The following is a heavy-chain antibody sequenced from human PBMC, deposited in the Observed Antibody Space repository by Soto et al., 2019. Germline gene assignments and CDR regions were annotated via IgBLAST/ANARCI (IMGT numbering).Heavy chain of an antibody. D-gene: IGHD1-26*01. CDR1: GFAVSSNY. CDR2: IYSGGST. Sequence: EVQLVETGGGLIQPGGSLRLSCAASGFAVSSNYMSWVRQAPGKGLEWVSVIYSGGSTYYADSVKGRFTISRDNSKNKLHLQMTSLRAEDTAVYYCARESGRLVSDTCVHGTPVTVSS. V-gene: IGHV3-53*02. CDR3: ARESGRLVSDT. J-gene: IGHJ5*01.